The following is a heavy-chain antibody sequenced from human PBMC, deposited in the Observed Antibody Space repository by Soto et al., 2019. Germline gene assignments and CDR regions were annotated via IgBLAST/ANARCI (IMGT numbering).Heavy chain of an antibody. CDR1: GGSISSGGYS. J-gene: IGHJ4*02. V-gene: IGHV4-30-2*01. D-gene: IGHD1-26*01. Sequence: PSETLSLTCAVSGGSISSGGYSWSWIRQPPGKGLEWIGYIYHSGSTYYNPSLKSRVTISVDRSKNQFSLKLSSVTAADTAVYYCARGEVGAPADEPYFDYWGQGTLVTVSS. CDR3: ARGEVGAPADEPYFDY. CDR2: IYHSGST.